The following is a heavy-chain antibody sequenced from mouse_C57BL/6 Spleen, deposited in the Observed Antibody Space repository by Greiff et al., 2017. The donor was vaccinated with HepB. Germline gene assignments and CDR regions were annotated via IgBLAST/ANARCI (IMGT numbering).Heavy chain of an antibody. D-gene: IGHD2-3*01. J-gene: IGHJ4*01. CDR2: IDPSDSYT. Sequence: VKLQQPGAELVRPGTSVKLSCKASGYTFTSYWMHWVKQRPGQGLEWIGVIDPSDSYTNYNQKFKGKATLTVDTSSSTAYMQLSSLTSEDSAVYYCARRDSYDPYAMDYWGQGTSVTVSS. V-gene: IGHV1-59*01. CDR1: GYTFTSYW. CDR3: ARRDSYDPYAMDY.